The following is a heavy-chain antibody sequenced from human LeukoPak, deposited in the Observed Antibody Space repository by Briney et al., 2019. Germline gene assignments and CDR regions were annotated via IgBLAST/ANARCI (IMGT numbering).Heavy chain of an antibody. CDR1: GGSISSSSYY. CDR3: ARDRSYGLTPYYYYYGMDV. V-gene: IGHV4-39*07. CDR2: IYYSRST. J-gene: IGHJ6*02. D-gene: IGHD1-26*01. Sequence: SETLSLTCTVSGGSISSSSYYWGWIRQPPGKGLEWIGSIYYSRSTYYNPSLKSRVTISVDTSKNQFSLKLSSVTAADTAVYYCARDRSYGLTPYYYYYGMDVWGQGNTVTVSS.